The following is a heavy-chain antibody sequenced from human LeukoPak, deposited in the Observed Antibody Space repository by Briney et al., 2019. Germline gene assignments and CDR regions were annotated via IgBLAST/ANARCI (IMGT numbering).Heavy chain of an antibody. CDR2: IYHSGST. CDR1: GGSISSGGYY. CDR3: AKENNWNDGRFNYFDY. D-gene: IGHD1-20*01. Sequence: SETLSLTCTVSGGSISSGGYYWSWIRQPPGKGLEWIGYIYHSGSTYYNPSLKSRVTISVDRSKNQFSLKLSSVTAADTAVYYCAKENNWNDGRFNYFDYWGQGTLVTVSS. V-gene: IGHV4-30-2*01. J-gene: IGHJ4*02.